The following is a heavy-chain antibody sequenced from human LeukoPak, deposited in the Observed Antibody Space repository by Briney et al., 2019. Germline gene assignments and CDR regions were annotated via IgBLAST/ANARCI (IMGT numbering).Heavy chain of an antibody. D-gene: IGHD3-22*01. V-gene: IGHV4-4*07. Sequence: SETLSLTCTVSGGSISNYYWNWIRQPAGKGLEWIGHIYASGSTNYNPSLKSRATMSVDTSKNQFSLKLSSVTAADTAVYYCARDRVNYYDSSPFDYWGQGSLVTVSS. CDR2: IYASGST. J-gene: IGHJ4*02. CDR1: GGSISNYY. CDR3: ARDRVNYYDSSPFDY.